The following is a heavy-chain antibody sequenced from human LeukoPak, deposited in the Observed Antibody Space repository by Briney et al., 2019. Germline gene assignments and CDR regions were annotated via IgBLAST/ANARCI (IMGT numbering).Heavy chain of an antibody. Sequence: GSLRLSCAASGFTFSSYGMHWVRQAPGKGLEWVAVISYDGSNKYYADSVKGRFTISRDNAKNSQYLQMNSLRAEDTAVYYCARDTGYNTFDYWGQGTLVTVSS. V-gene: IGHV3-30*03. CDR3: ARDTGYNTFDY. CDR1: GFTFSSYG. CDR2: ISYDGSNK. J-gene: IGHJ4*02. D-gene: IGHD5-24*01.